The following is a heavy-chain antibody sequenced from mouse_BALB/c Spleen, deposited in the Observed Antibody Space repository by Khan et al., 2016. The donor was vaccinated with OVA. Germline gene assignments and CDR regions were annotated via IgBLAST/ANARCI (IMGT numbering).Heavy chain of an antibody. CDR2: IWSGGST. Sequence: QMQLEESGPGLVQPSQSLSITCTVSGFSLTNFGVHWVRQSPGKGLEWLGVIWSGGSTDYNAAFKSRLSISKDNSKSQVFFKMNSLQANDTATYDGARREYLMTCVANWGQGTLVTVSA. V-gene: IGHV2-2*02. CDR3: ARREYLMTCVAN. CDR1: GFSLTNFG. J-gene: IGHJ3*01.